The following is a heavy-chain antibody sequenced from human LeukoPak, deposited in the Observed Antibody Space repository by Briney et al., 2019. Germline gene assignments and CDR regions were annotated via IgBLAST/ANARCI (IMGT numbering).Heavy chain of an antibody. CDR1: GYDFTGHY. D-gene: IGHD3-3*02. V-gene: IGHV1-2*02. CDR2: INPSSGVT. CDR3: AREVLVYGLDV. Sequence: GASEKVSCKASGYDFTGHYIHWVRQAPGQGLEWMGWINPSSGVTIYTQKFQGRVTMTRDTAISTAYMELRRLKSDDTAVYYCAREVLVYGLDVWGNGTTVIVSA. J-gene: IGHJ6*04.